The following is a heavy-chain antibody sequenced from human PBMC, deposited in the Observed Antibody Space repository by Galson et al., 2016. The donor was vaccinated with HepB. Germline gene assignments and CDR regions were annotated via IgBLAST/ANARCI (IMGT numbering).Heavy chain of an antibody. CDR3: TRGGPAKNFDY. CDR2: ISDDGSNK. Sequence: SLRLSCAASEFNFSRYAMHWVRQAPGKGLEWVAVISDDGSNKYYADSLKGRFTISRDNSKNTLYLQMHSLRTEDTAVSYCTRGGPAKNFDYWGQGTPVTVSS. J-gene: IGHJ4*02. CDR1: EFNFSRYA. V-gene: IGHV3-30-3*01.